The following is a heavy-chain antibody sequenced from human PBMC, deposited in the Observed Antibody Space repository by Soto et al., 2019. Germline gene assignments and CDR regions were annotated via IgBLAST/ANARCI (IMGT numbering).Heavy chain of an antibody. Sequence: PVGSLRLSYTASGFNFTYNAMSWVRQAPGKGLQWLSSVGGSKDYIYYADSVKGRFTISRDTAKNSLFLQMNSLRNEDTAVYYCARDWIAARPIWFDPWGQGTLVTVSS. CDR3: ARDWIAARPIWFDP. V-gene: IGHV3-21*01. CDR2: VGGSKDYI. D-gene: IGHD6-6*01. CDR1: GFNFTYNA. J-gene: IGHJ5*02.